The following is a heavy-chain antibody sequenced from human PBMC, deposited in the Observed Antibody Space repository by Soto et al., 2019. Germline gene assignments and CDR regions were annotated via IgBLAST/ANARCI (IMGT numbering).Heavy chain of an antibody. CDR2: ISSSSSYI. J-gene: IGHJ4*02. Sequence: KTGGSLRLSCAASGFTFSSYSMNWVRQAPGKELEWVSSISSSSSYIYYADSVKGRFTISRDNAKNSLYLQMNSLRAEDTAVYYCASDYHYGDYVKVTDYWGQGTLVTVSS. CDR1: GFTFSSYS. D-gene: IGHD4-17*01. CDR3: ASDYHYGDYVKVTDY. V-gene: IGHV3-21*01.